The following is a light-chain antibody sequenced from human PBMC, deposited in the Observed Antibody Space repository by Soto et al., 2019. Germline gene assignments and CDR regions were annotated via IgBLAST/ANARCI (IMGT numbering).Light chain of an antibody. J-gene: IGKJ4*01. CDR3: HQLNGYQRA. CDR1: QAMSTY. V-gene: IGKV1-9*01. CDR2: SAS. Sequence: DIQLTQSPSFLSAFVGDTVTITCRASQAMSTYLAWYQQKPGKVPKLLIRSASTLQSGVPPRFSGGGSGTEFTHTISSLQPNDSCIDSCHQLNGYQRAFGGGTNVEIK.